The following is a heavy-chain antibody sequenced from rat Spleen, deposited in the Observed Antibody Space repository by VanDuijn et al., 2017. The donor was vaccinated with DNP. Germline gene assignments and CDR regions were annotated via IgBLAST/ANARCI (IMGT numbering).Heavy chain of an antibody. J-gene: IGHJ3*01. D-gene: IGHD1-2*01. CDR3: ARDDSRSPFAY. Sequence: VQLKESGPGLAQPSQTLSLTCTVSGYSLTSYGVSWARQPPGKGLEWIATISSGGNTYSNSPLKSRLSISRDTSKSQVFLKMNSLQTEDTAIYFCARDDSRSPFAYWGQGTLVTVSS. V-gene: IGHV2S12*01. CDR2: ISSGGNT. CDR1: GYSLTSYG.